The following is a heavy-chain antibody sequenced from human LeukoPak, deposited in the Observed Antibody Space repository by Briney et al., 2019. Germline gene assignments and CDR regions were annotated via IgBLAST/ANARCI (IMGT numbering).Heavy chain of an antibody. D-gene: IGHD2-15*01. Sequence: SETLSLTCTVSGGSISSSNYFWGWIRQPPGKGLEWIGSIYYSGSTYYNPSLKSRVTISVDTSRNQFSLKVSSVTAADTAVYYCARDHHYCSGGSCYWFDPWGQGTLVTVSS. CDR3: ARDHHYCSGGSCYWFDP. CDR1: GGSISSSNYF. J-gene: IGHJ5*02. V-gene: IGHV4-39*07. CDR2: IYYSGST.